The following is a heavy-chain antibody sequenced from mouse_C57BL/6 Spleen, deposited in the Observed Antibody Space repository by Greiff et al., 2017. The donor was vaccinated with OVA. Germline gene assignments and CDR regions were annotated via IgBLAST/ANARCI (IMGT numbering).Heavy chain of an antibody. V-gene: IGHV1-62-2*01. Sequence: QVHVKQSGAELVKPGASVKLSCKASGYTFTEYTIHWVKQRSGQGLEWIGWFYPGSGSIKYNEKFKDKATLTADKSSSTVYMELSRLTSEDSAVYFCARHEEALYGLYAMDYWGQGTSVTVSS. CDR1: GYTFTEYT. D-gene: IGHD1-1*02. CDR2: FYPGSGSI. J-gene: IGHJ4*01. CDR3: ARHEEALYGLYAMDY.